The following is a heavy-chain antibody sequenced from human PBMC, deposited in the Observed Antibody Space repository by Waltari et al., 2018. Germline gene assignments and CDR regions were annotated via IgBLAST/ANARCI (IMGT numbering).Heavy chain of an antibody. CDR3: GISPDYSTSEGY. V-gene: IGHV3-23*01. D-gene: IGHD4-4*01. J-gene: IGHJ4*02. CDR1: GFTFTNYP. CDR2: VSGGGGTT. Sequence: EVQVLESGGGLVQPGGSLRLSCAASGFTFTNYPMTWVRQAPGKGREWVSSVSGGGGTTYYADSVKGRFTISRDNSKNTLFLQMNSLRAEDTAVYYCGISPDYSTSEGYWGQGTLVTVSS.